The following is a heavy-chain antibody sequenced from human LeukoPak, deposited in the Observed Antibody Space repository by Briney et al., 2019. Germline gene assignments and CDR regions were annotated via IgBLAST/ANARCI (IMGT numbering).Heavy chain of an antibody. J-gene: IGHJ4*02. CDR2: IKQDGSEK. CDR3: VQDAIPHPITAMVTRFDY. V-gene: IGHV3-7*01. Sequence: GGSLRLSCAASGFTFSSYWMSWVRQAPGKGLEWVANIKQDGSEKYYVDSVKGRFTISRDNAKNSLYLQMNSLRAEDTAVYYCVQDAIPHPITAMVTRFDYWGQGTLVTVSS. D-gene: IGHD5-18*01. CDR1: GFTFSSYW.